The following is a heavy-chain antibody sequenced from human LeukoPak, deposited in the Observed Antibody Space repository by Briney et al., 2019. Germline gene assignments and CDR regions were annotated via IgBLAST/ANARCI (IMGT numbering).Heavy chain of an antibody. D-gene: IGHD7-27*01. V-gene: IGHV3-30*02. CDR3: AKVCSGDLDY. J-gene: IGHJ4*02. CDR1: GFTFSSYS. CDR2: IRYDGSDK. Sequence: GGSLRLSCAASGFTFSSYSMNWVRQAPGKGLEWVAFIRYDGSDKYYADSVKGRFTISRDNSKNTLYLQLNSLRTEDTAVYYCAKVCSGDLDYWGQGTLVTVSS.